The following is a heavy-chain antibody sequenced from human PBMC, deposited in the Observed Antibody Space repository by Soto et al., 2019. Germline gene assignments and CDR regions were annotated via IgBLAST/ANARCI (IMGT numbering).Heavy chain of an antibody. CDR3: ASDLGIYYDSRYLEY. D-gene: IGHD3-22*01. J-gene: IGHJ4*02. V-gene: IGHV3-33*01. CDR1: GFNFNNYG. Sequence: GGSLRLSCEASGFNFNNYGMHWVRQAPGKGLEWVAVIWYDGSDKYYADSVKGRFTISKDNSKNTVYLQMNSLRAEDTAVYYCASDLGIYYDSRYLEYWGQGTLVTVS. CDR2: IWYDGSDK.